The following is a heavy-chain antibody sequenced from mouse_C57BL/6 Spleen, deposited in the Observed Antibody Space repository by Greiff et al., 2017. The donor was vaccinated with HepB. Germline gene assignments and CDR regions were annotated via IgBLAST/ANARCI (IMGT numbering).Heavy chain of an antibody. J-gene: IGHJ3*01. CDR3: TTGVRSGFAY. CDR2: IDPENGDT. D-gene: IGHD1-1*01. CDR1: GFNIKDDY. V-gene: IGHV14-4*01. Sequence: EVQLQQSGAELVRPGASVKLSCTASGFNIKDDYMHWVKQRPEQGLEWIGWIDPENGDTEYASKFQGKATITADTSSNTAYLQLSSLTSEDTAVYYCTTGVRSGFAYWGQGTLVTVSA.